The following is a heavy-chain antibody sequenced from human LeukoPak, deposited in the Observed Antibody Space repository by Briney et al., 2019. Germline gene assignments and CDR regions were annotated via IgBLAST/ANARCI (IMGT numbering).Heavy chain of an antibody. CDR3: ARLQDDILTGLNYFDY. CDR2: IYYSGST. D-gene: IGHD3-9*01. CDR1: GGSISSTSYF. Sequence: KSSETLSLTCTVSGGSISSTSYFWGWIRQPPGKVLEWIGSIYYSGSTYYNPSLKSRVTISVDTSKNQFSLKLSSVTAADTAVYYCARLQDDILTGLNYFDYWGQGTLVTVSS. V-gene: IGHV4-39*01. J-gene: IGHJ4*02.